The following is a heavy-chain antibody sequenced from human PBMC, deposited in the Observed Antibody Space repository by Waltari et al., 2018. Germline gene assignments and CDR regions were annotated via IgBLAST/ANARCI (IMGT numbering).Heavy chain of an antibody. CDR2: ISYDGSNK. CDR1: GFTFSSYA. D-gene: IGHD3-16*01. CDR3: ARDIKGGVQARDY. V-gene: IGHV3-30-3*01. J-gene: IGHJ4*02. Sequence: QVQLVESGGGVVQPGRSLRLSCAASGFTFSSYAMHWVRQAPGKGLEWVAVISYDGSNKYYADSVKGRFTISRDNSKNTLYLQMNSLRAEDTAVYYCARDIKGGVQARDYWGQGTLVTVSS.